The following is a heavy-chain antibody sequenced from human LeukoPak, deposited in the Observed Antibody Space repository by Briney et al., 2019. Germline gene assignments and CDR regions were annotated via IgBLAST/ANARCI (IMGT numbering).Heavy chain of an antibody. V-gene: IGHV4-34*01. CDR1: GGSFSDYY. CDR2: INHSGST. Sequence: SETLSLTCAVYGGSFSDYYWTWIRQPPGQGLEWIGEINHSGSTNYNPSLKSRVTISVDTSKNQFSLKLATVTAADTAVYYCARHFIGYYDSSGYVQHWGQGTLVTVSS. J-gene: IGHJ1*01. CDR3: ARHFIGYYDSSGYVQH. D-gene: IGHD3-22*01.